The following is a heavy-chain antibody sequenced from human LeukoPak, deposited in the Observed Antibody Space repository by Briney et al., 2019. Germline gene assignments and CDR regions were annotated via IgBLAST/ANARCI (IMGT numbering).Heavy chain of an antibody. V-gene: IGHV3-74*01. CDR1: GFTFSSYW. CDR2: IHSDGIGT. CDR3: ARDQGSFDY. J-gene: IGHJ4*02. Sequence: GGSLRLSCAASGFTFSSYWMHWIRQAPGKGLVWVSRIHSDGIGTCYADSVRGRFTISRDNAKNTLYLQMNSLRAEDTAVYYCARDQGSFDYWGQGTLVTVSS.